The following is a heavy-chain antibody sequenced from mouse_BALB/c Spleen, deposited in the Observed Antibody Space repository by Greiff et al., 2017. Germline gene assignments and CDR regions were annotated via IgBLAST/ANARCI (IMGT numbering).Heavy chain of an antibody. D-gene: IGHD5-1-1*01. J-gene: IGHJ4*01. Sequence: DVKLVESGGGLVQPGGSLKLSCAASGFTFSSYTMSWVRQTPEKRLEWVAYISNGGGSTYYPDTVKGRFTISRDNAKNTLYLQMSSLKSEDTAMYYCARQGRKYEAMDYWGQGTSVTVSS. V-gene: IGHV5-12-2*01. CDR2: ISNGGGST. CDR3: ARQGRKYEAMDY. CDR1: GFTFSSYT.